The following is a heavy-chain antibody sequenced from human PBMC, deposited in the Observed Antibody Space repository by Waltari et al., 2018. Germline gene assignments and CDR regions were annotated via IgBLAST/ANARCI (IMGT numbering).Heavy chain of an antibody. CDR2: IKQDGSEK. CDR1: GFTFSSYW. V-gene: IGHV3-7*01. D-gene: IGHD6-13*01. J-gene: IGHJ6*02. CDR3: ARGEQQLDYYGMDV. Sequence: EVQLVESGGGLVQPGGSLRLSCAASGFTFSSYWMSWVRQAPGKGLECGANIKQDGSEKYYVDSVKGRFTISRDNAKNSLYLQMNSLRAEDTAVYYCARGEQQLDYYGMDVWGQGTTVTVSS.